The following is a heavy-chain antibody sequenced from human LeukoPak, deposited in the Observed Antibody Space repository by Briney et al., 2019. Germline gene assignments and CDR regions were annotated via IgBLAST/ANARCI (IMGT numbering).Heavy chain of an antibody. Sequence: PGGSLRLSCSASGFTFSSYAMDWVRQAPGKGLEYVSTISSNGGSTYYADSVKGRFTISRDDSKNTLYLRMSSLRAEDTAVYYCVKEGDYGHYFDYWGQGTLVTVSS. CDR1: GFTFSSYA. CDR3: VKEGDYGHYFDY. CDR2: ISSNGGST. J-gene: IGHJ4*02. D-gene: IGHD3-16*01. V-gene: IGHV3-64D*06.